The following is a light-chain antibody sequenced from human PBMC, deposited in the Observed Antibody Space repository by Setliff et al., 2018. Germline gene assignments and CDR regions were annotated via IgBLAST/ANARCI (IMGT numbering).Light chain of an antibody. CDR3: SSYAGGSNLV. CDR1: SSVVGGYNY. J-gene: IGLJ1*01. CDR2: EVT. Sequence: QSVLTQPPSASGSPGQSVTISCTGTSSVVGGYNYVSWYQQHPGKAPKLMIYEVTKRPPGVPARFSGSNSGNTASLTVSGLQAEDEADYYCSSYAGGSNLVFGTGTKVTVL. V-gene: IGLV2-8*01.